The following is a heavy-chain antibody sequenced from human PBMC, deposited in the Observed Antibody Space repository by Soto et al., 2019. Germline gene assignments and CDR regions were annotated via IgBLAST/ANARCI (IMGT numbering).Heavy chain of an antibody. Sequence: GGSLRLSCAASGFTFGRYSMNWVRQAPGKGLECISYISSSENIIYYADSVKGRFTVSRDNSKNTLYLQMNSLRAEDTALYYCARDEMATVSQSIFDYWSQGTLVSVSS. V-gene: IGHV3-48*01. CDR3: ARDEMATVSQSIFDY. D-gene: IGHD4-4*01. CDR2: ISSSENII. J-gene: IGHJ4*02. CDR1: GFTFGRYS.